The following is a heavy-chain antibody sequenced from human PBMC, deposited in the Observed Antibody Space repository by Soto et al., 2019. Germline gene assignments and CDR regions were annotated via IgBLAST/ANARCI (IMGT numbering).Heavy chain of an antibody. CDR1: GGSFSGYY. CDR2: INRSGRT. D-gene: IGHD1-1*01. J-gene: IGHJ4*02. Sequence: SETLSLTCDVYGGSFSGYYWSWIRQPPGKGLEWIGEINRSGRTNYNPSPKSRVTMSVDTSKNQFSLNLNSVTAADTAVYYCAIMHTGTTTFDYWGQGTLATVSS. CDR3: AIMHTGTTTFDY. V-gene: IGHV4-34*01.